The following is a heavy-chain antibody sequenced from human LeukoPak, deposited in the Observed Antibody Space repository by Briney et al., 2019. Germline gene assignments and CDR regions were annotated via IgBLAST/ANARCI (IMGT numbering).Heavy chain of an antibody. J-gene: IGHJ4*02. CDR2: IYYSGST. D-gene: IGHD4-17*01. CDR1: GGSISSYY. Sequence: SETLSLTCTVSGGSISSYYWSWIRQPPGKGLEWIGYIYYSGSTNYNPSLKSRVTISVDTSKNQFSLKLSSVTAADTAVYCCARAEYGDPFDYWGQGTLVTVSS. CDR3: ARAEYGDPFDY. V-gene: IGHV4-59*01.